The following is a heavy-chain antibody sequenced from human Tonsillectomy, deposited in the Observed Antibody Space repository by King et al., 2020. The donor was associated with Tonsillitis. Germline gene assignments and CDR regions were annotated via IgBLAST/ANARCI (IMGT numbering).Heavy chain of an antibody. CDR3: ARDSAEVTTFKYYYGMDV. J-gene: IGHJ6*02. CDR2: ISSSSSYT. Sequence: VQLVESGGGLVKPGGSLRLSCAASGFTFSDYYMSWIRQAPGKGLEWVSYISSSSSYTNYADSVKGRFTISRDNAKNSLYLQMNSLRAEDTAVYYCARDSAEVTTFKYYYGMDVWGQGTTVTVSS. D-gene: IGHD4-17*01. V-gene: IGHV3-11*06. CDR1: GFTFSDYY.